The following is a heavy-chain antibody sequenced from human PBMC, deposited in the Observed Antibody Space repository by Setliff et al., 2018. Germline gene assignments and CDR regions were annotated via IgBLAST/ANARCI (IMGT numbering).Heavy chain of an antibody. J-gene: IGHJ6*02. CDR1: GGSISSGDYY. CDR2: IYYSGST. D-gene: IGHD3-22*01. CDR3: ARDKLSGYQVYYYYGMDV. Sequence: SETLSLTCTVSGGSISSGDYYWSWIRQPPGKGLEWIGYIYYSGSTYYNPALKSRVTISVDTAKNQCSLKLSSVTAADTAVYYCARDKLSGYQVYYYYGMDVWGQGTTVTVSS. V-gene: IGHV4-30-4*08.